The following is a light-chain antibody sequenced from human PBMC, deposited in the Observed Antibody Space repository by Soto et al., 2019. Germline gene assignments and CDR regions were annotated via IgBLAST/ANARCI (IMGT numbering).Light chain of an antibody. Sequence: QSALTQPASVSGSPGQSITISCTGTSSDIGRYNLVSWYQQHPGKPPKLMIYEATKRPSGVSNRFSGSKSGNTASLTISGLHAEDEADYYCSLSASTNTFMFGGGTKVTV. CDR3: SLSASTNTFM. V-gene: IGLV2-23*02. CDR2: EAT. CDR1: SSDIGRYNL. J-gene: IGLJ3*02.